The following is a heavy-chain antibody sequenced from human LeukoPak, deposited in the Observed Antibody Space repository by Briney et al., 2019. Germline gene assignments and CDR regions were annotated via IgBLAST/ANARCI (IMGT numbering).Heavy chain of an antibody. D-gene: IGHD3-9*01. CDR2: IYYSGST. Sequence: SETLSLTCTVSAGSITSSSYYWGWIRQPPGKGLEWIGSIYYSGSTNYNPSLKSRVTISVDTSKNQLSLKLSSVTAADTAVYYCARGAHVLRYFDWSAGVTEYFQHWGQGTLVTVSS. CDR3: ARGAHVLRYFDWSAGVTEYFQH. J-gene: IGHJ1*01. CDR1: AGSITSSSYY. V-gene: IGHV4-39*07.